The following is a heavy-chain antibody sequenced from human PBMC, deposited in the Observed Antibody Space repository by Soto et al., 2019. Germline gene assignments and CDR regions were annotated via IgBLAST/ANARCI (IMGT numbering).Heavy chain of an antibody. V-gene: IGHV3-30*18. Sequence: QVQLVESGGGVVQPGRSLRLSCAASGFTFSSYGMHWVRQAPGKGLEWVAVISYDGSNKYYADSVKGRFTISRDNSKNTLYLQMNSLRAEDTAVYYCAKETARGLNYYYGMDVWGQGTTVTVSS. CDR2: ISYDGSNK. D-gene: IGHD3-16*01. CDR1: GFTFSSYG. J-gene: IGHJ6*02. CDR3: AKETARGLNYYYGMDV.